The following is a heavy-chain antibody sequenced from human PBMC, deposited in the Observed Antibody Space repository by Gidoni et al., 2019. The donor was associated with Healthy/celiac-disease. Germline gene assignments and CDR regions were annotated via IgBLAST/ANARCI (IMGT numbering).Heavy chain of an antibody. CDR1: GGTVSSDA. Sequence: QVQRVQPGAEVKKPGSSVKVSCKASGGTVSSDAISWVRQAPGQGLEWMGGIIPIFGTANYAQKFQGRVTITADESTSTAYMGLSSLRSEDTAVYYCARDAVLMGARFDAFDIWGQGTMVTVSS. CDR3: ARDAVLMGARFDAFDI. D-gene: IGHD1-26*01. CDR2: IIPIFGTA. V-gene: IGHV1-69*01. J-gene: IGHJ3*02.